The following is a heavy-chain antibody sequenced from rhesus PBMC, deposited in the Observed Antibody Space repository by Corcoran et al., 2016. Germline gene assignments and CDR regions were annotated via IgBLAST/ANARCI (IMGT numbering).Heavy chain of an antibody. J-gene: IGHJ4*01. CDR3: TRGRYSGYSPFDY. D-gene: IGHD5-24*01. Sequence: ASGKGVEWVGRIRSKSNNYETGYGASVKGRFTISRDDSKNTADLQMNSLKTEDTAVYYCTRGRYSGYSPFDYWGQGVLVTVSS. V-gene: IGHV3-118*01. CDR2: IRSKSNNYET.